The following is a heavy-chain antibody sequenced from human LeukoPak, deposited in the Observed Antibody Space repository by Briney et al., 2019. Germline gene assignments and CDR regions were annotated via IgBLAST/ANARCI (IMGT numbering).Heavy chain of an antibody. CDR1: GFQFSKHW. CDR2: IKNDGSGT. D-gene: IGHD6-19*01. CDR3: AREWVNNGWPLDY. Sequence: PGGSLRLSCATSGFQFSKHWMHWVRQAPGKGLIWVSRIKNDGSGTIYADSVKGRLSISRDNAKNTLYLQMNSLRAEDTAVYYCAREWVNNGWPLDYWGQGTLVTVSS. J-gene: IGHJ4*02. V-gene: IGHV3-74*01.